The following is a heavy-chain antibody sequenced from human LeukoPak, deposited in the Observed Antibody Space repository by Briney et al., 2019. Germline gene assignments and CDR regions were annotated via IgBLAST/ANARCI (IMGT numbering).Heavy chain of an antibody. Sequence: VASVKVSCKASGGTFSSYAISWVRQAPGQGLEWMGGIIPIFGTANYAQKFQGRVTITADESTSTAYMELGSLRSEDTAVYYCARGVYGSSGFSFDYWGQGTLVTVSS. J-gene: IGHJ4*02. V-gene: IGHV1-69*13. CDR2: IIPIFGTA. CDR1: GGTFSSYA. D-gene: IGHD6-19*01. CDR3: ARGVYGSSGFSFDY.